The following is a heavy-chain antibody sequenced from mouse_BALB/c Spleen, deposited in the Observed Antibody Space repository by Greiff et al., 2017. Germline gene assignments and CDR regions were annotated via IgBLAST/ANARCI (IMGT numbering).Heavy chain of an antibody. J-gene: IGHJ2*01. CDR2: IWAGGST. D-gene: IGHD1-1*01. Sequence: VKLVESGPGLVAPSQSLSITCTVSGFSLTSYGVHWVRQPPGKGLEWLGVIWAGGSTNYNSALMSRLSISKDNSKSQVFLKMNSLQTDDTAMYYCARGVVATYYFDYWGQGTTLTVSS. CDR1: GFSLTSYG. CDR3: ARGVVATYYFDY. V-gene: IGHV2-9*02.